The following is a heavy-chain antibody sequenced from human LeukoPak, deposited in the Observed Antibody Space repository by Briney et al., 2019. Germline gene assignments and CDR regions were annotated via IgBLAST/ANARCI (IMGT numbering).Heavy chain of an antibody. Sequence: ASVKVSCKASGYTFTNYYMHWVRQAPGQGLEWMGFINPSGGSTSYAQKFQGRVTMTRDTSTSTAYMELSSLRSEDTAVYYCARDQGYYYDSSGFGPCFDYWGQGALVTVSS. D-gene: IGHD3-22*01. CDR1: GYTFTNYY. J-gene: IGHJ4*02. CDR2: INPSGGST. V-gene: IGHV1-46*01. CDR3: ARDQGYYYDSSGFGPCFDY.